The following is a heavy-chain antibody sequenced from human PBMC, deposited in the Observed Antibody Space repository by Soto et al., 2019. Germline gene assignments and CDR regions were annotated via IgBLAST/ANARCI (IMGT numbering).Heavy chain of an antibody. Sequence: PXGSLKLSCAASGVTLSSYAMSWVRQAPGKGLEWVSAISGSGGSTYYADSVKGRFTISRDNSRNTLYLQMNSLRAEDTAVYYCAKDRAIAVAAPFDYWGQGTLVTVS. V-gene: IGHV3-23*01. CDR2: ISGSGGST. J-gene: IGHJ4*02. CDR1: GVTLSSYA. CDR3: AKDRAIAVAAPFDY. D-gene: IGHD6-19*01.